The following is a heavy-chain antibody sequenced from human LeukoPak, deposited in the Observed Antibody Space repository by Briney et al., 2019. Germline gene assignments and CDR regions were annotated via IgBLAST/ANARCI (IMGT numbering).Heavy chain of an antibody. CDR3: AGLLWFGEYFDY. Sequence: SETLSLTCTVSGGSISSGSYYWSWIRQPAGKGLEWIGRIYTSGSTNYNPSLKSRVTISVDTSKNQFSLKLSSVTAADTAVYYCAGLLWFGEYFDYWGQGTLVTVSS. CDR1: GGSISSGSYY. V-gene: IGHV4-61*02. D-gene: IGHD3-10*01. CDR2: IYTSGST. J-gene: IGHJ4*02.